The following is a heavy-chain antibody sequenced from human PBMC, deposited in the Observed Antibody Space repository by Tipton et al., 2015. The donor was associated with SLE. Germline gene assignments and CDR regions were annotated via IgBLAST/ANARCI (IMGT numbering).Heavy chain of an antibody. J-gene: IGHJ5*01. V-gene: IGHV4-61*02. CDR2: IYSTWSP. Sequence: TLSLTCTVSGGSVNSGLYYWSWVRQPDGEGLEWIGRIYSTWSPNYNPSLKSRVSISLDTPKNQFSLKLNSVTAANTAVYYCATYSGWFHTWGHGALVTVSS. D-gene: IGHD4-11*01. CDR1: GGSVNSGLYY. CDR3: ATYSGWFHT.